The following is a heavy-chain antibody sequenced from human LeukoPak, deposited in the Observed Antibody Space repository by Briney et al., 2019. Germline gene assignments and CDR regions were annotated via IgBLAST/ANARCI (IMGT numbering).Heavy chain of an antibody. CDR3: GRGDRSPDY. Sequence: GGPLRLSCAASGFTLSGYYMTWVRQAPGKSLEWVANVNEDASEEHYVDSVKGRFIIATDNSNNSPFLQMSSRRDEDAAVYYWGRGDRSPDYWGEGTLVIVSS. V-gene: IGHV3-7*04. D-gene: IGHD2-15*01. CDR2: VNEDASEE. CDR1: GFTLSGYY. J-gene: IGHJ4*02.